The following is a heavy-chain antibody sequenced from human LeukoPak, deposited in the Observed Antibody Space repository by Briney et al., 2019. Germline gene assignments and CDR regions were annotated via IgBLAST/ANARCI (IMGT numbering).Heavy chain of an antibody. V-gene: IGHV4-59*08. CDR3: ARSGFVSAMGTDY. D-gene: IGHD5-18*01. CDR1: GGSIRSYY. J-gene: IGHJ4*02. Sequence: PSETLSLTCTVSGGSIRSYYWSWIRQPPGKGLEWIGYIYYSGSTNYNPSLKSRVTISVDTSKNQFSLKLSSVTAADTAVYYCARSGFVSAMGTDYWGQGTLVTVSS. CDR2: IYYSGST.